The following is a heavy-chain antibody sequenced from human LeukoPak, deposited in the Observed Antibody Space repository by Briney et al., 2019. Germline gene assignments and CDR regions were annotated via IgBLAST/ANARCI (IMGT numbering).Heavy chain of an antibody. CDR1: GFTFSSYA. D-gene: IGHD4-23*01. V-gene: IGHV3-30-3*01. Sequence: GGSLRLSCAASGFTFSSYAMHWVRQAPGKGLEWVAVISYDGSNKYYADSVKGRFTISRDNSKNTLYLQMNSLRAEDTAVYYCARAPGGQPGYYYYYMDVWGKGTTVTVS. CDR3: ARAPGGQPGYYYYYMDV. J-gene: IGHJ6*03. CDR2: ISYDGSNK.